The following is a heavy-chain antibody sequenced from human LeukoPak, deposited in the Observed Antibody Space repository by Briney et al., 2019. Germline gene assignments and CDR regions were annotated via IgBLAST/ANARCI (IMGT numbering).Heavy chain of an antibody. CDR1: GYTFTSYA. J-gene: IGHJ3*02. CDR2: ININTGNP. V-gene: IGHV7-4-1*02. CDR3: AREGSGSCSNAFDI. D-gene: IGHD1-26*01. Sequence: GASVTVSCKASGYTFTSYAMNWVRQAPGQGLEWMGWININTGNPTYAQGFTGRFVFSLDTSVSTAYLQISSLKAEDTAVYYCAREGSGSCSNAFDIWGQGTMVTVSS.